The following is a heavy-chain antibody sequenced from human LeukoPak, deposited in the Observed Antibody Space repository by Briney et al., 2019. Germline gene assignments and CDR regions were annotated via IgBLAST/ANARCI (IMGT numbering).Heavy chain of an antibody. CDR2: IKQDGSQK. CDR3: AREITPGGAVAGGVWFDP. J-gene: IGHJ5*02. Sequence: AGGSLRLSCAASGFTFSSYWMSWVRQAPGKGLEWVANIKQDGSQKYYVDSVKGRFTISRENAKNSLYLQMNSLRAEDTAVYYCAREITPGGAVAGGVWFDPWGQGTLVTVSS. CDR1: GFTFSSYW. V-gene: IGHV3-7*03. D-gene: IGHD6-19*01.